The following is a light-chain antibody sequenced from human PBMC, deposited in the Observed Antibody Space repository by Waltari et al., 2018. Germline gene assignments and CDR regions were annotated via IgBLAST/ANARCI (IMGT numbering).Light chain of an antibody. V-gene: IGKV3-20*01. Sequence: EIVLTQSPGTLSLSPGERGTHSCRASQSVSRFLAWYQQKPGQAPRFLNYGASTRATGMPDSFSGSGSGTDFRLTISRLEPEDFAVYYCQKYDRLPTTFGKGTKVEIK. J-gene: IGKJ1*01. CDR2: GAS. CDR3: QKYDRLPTT. CDR1: QSVSRF.